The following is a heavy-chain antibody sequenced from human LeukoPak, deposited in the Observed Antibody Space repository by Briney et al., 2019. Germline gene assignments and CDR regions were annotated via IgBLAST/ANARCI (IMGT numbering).Heavy chain of an antibody. CDR2: IYYSGST. CDR1: GGSINSSGYY. J-gene: IGHJ4*02. Sequence: SETLSLTCTVSGGSINSSGYYWGWIRHPPGKGLEWIGSIYYSGSTYYNPSLKSRVTISVDTSKNQFSLKLSSVTAADTAVYYCARTPYCSSTSCHYFDYWGQGTLVTVSS. V-gene: IGHV4-39*01. CDR3: ARTPYCSSTSCHYFDY. D-gene: IGHD2-2*01.